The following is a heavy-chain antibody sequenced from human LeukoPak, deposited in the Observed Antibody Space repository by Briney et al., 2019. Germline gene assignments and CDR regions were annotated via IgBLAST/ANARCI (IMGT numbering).Heavy chain of an antibody. V-gene: IGHV4-39*07. CDR3: ARVSGSYYSDH. D-gene: IGHD1-26*01. J-gene: IGHJ4*02. CDR1: GGSISSSSYY. Sequence: SETLSLTCTVSGGSISSSSYYWGWIRQPPGKGLEWIGSIYYSGSTYYNPSLKSRVTISVDTSKNQFSLKLSSVTAADTAVYYCARVSGSYYSDHWGRGTLVTVSS. CDR2: IYYSGST.